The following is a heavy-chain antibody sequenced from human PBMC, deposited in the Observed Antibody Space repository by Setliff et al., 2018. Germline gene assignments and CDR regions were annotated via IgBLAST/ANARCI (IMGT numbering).Heavy chain of an antibody. D-gene: IGHD3-10*01. CDR3: ATDLAIRGVQFDY. J-gene: IGHJ4*02. V-gene: IGHV1-69-2*01. Sequence: ASVKVSCKGSGYRFIVYYIHWVRQTPGKGLEWMGRVDPKDGQAIYAKKFQGRFTITADTSVDTAYMELSSLTSEDTAVYYCATDLAIRGVQFDYWGRGTLVTVSS. CDR1: GYRFIVYY. CDR2: VDPKDGQA.